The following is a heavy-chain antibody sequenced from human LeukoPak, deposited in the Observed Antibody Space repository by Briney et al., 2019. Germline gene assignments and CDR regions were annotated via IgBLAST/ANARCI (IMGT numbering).Heavy chain of an antibody. CDR3: ARARLEGYFDY. Sequence: ASVKVSCKASGYTFTSYGISWVRQAPGQGLEWMGWISACNGNTNYAQKLQGRVAMTTDTSTSTAYMELRSLRSDDTAVYYCARARLEGYFDYWGQGTLVTVSS. J-gene: IGHJ4*02. CDR1: GYTFTSYG. V-gene: IGHV1-18*01. CDR2: ISACNGNT.